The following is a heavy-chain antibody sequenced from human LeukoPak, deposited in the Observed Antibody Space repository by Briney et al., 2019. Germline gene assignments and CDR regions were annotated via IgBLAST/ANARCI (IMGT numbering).Heavy chain of an antibody. D-gene: IGHD3-10*01. J-gene: IGHJ2*01. V-gene: IGHV4-59*08. CDR3: ARHLDVLLWSGELGWYFDL. CDR1: AGSISSYY. CDR2: IYYSGST. Sequence: SETLSLTCTNSAGSISSYYWRWIRQPPGKGLEWIGYIYYSGSTNYNPSLKSRVTISVDTSKNQFSLKLSSVTAADTAVYYCARHLDVLLWSGELGWYFDLWGRGTLVTVSS.